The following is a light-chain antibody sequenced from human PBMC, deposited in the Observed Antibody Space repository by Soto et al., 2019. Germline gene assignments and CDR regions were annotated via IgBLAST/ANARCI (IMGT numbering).Light chain of an antibody. CDR3: AAWDDRLDVYV. CDR1: SSDVGGYDY. V-gene: IGLV2-14*03. Sequence: QSALTQPASVSGSPGQSITISCTGTSSDVGGYDYVSWYQHHPGKAPKLLIYSTSQRSSGVPGRFSGSKSGASASLSISGLQSEDEADYYCAAWDDRLDVYVFGTGTKVTVL. CDR2: STS. J-gene: IGLJ1*01.